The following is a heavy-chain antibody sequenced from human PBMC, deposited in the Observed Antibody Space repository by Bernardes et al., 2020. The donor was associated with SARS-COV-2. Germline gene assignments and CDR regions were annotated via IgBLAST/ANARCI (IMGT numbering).Heavy chain of an antibody. Sequence: GGSLRLSCAASGFTFSNHAFHWVRQVTGKGLEWVSHISGGGNNPFYADSVKGRFTVSRDNAKNSLFLQMNSVRAGDTAVYYCLREVDYHSSGFGFDYWGQGIPVTVSS. D-gene: IGHD3-22*01. V-gene: IGHV3-13*05. CDR1: GFTFSNHA. J-gene: IGHJ4*02. CDR3: LREVDYHSSGFGFDY. CDR2: ISGGGNNP.